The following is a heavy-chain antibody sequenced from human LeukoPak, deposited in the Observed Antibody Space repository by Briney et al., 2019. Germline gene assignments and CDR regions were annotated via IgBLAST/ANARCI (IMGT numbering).Heavy chain of an antibody. Sequence: SGTLSLTCAVSGGSISSSNWWSWVRQPPGKGLEWIGEIYHSGSTNYNPSLKSRVTISVDTSKNQFSLKLSSVTAADTAVYYCARLPRAWTTSKNYYYGMDVWGQGTTVTVSS. CDR3: ARLPRAWTTSKNYYYGMDV. CDR2: IYHSGST. D-gene: IGHD4-11*01. CDR1: GGSISSSNW. V-gene: IGHV4-4*02. J-gene: IGHJ6*02.